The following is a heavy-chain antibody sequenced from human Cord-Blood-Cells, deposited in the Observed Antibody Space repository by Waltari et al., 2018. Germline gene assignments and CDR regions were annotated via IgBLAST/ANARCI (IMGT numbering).Heavy chain of an antibody. CDR3: APPLGL. Sequence: QLQLQESGAGLVKPSETLSLNGTVSGGAISSSSYYWGWIRQPPGKGLGWIGSIYYSGSTYYNPSLKSRVTISVDTSKNQFSLKLSSVTAADTAVYYCAPPLGLWGQGTLVTVSS. CDR1: GGAISSSSYY. J-gene: IGHJ4*02. V-gene: IGHV4-39*01. CDR2: IYYSGST.